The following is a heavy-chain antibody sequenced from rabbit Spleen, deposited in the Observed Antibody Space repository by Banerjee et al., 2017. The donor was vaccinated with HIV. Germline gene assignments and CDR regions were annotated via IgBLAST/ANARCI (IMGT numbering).Heavy chain of an antibody. Sequence: QQLVESGGGLVKPGASLTLTCEASGFSFNSGDDMCWVRQAPGKGLEWIACIDTGSSGSTYYGSWAKGRFTISKTSSTTVTLQMTSLTAADTATYFCARDGYSRTTRCYFDLWGQGTLVTVS. CDR2: IDTGSSGST. D-gene: IGHD7-1*01. CDR3: ARDGYSRTTRCYFDL. V-gene: IGHV1S40*01. J-gene: IGHJ4*01. CDR1: GFSFNSGDD.